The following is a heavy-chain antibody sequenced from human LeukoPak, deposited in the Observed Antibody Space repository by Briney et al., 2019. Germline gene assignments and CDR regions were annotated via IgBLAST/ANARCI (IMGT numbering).Heavy chain of an antibody. Sequence: GGSLRISCSGSQFTFSYYAMTWVRQAPGKGLEWVSGISSSGDYTYYADSVKGRFTISRDNYKNTLYLQLNSLRVEDTAVYYCAKEIYAFGSRGFDYWSQGNPVTVSS. V-gene: IGHV3-23*01. CDR3: AKEIYAFGSRGFDY. J-gene: IGHJ4*02. CDR2: ISSSGDYT. CDR1: QFTFSYYA. D-gene: IGHD2-2*01.